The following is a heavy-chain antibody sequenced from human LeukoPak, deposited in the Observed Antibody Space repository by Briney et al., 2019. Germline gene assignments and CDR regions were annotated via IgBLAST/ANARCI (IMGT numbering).Heavy chain of an antibody. CDR1: GFTFSNYG. V-gene: IGHV3-30*02. CDR3: ANGPHYNILTGFYKVRSHLDY. D-gene: IGHD3-9*01. J-gene: IGHJ4*02. CDR2: IRYDGGIK. Sequence: GGSLRLSCAASGFTFSNYGMHWVRQPPGKGLEWVAFIRYDGGIKHYADSVKGRFTLSRDNSKNTLYLQMNSLRAEDTAVYYCANGPHYNILTGFYKVRSHLDYWGQGTLVTVSS.